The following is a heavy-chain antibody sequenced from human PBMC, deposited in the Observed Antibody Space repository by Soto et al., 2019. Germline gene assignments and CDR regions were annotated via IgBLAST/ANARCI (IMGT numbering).Heavy chain of an antibody. CDR2: INHCGST. CDR1: GGSFSGYY. J-gene: IGHJ4*02. Sequence: QVQLQQWGAGLLKPSETLSLTCAVYGGSFSGYYWSWIRQPPGKGLEWIGEINHCGSTNYNPSLKIRVTISVDTSRNQFSRMLSSVTAADTAVYYCASRWGTRDYWGQGTLVTFSS. CDR3: ASRWGTRDY. V-gene: IGHV4-34*01. D-gene: IGHD7-27*01.